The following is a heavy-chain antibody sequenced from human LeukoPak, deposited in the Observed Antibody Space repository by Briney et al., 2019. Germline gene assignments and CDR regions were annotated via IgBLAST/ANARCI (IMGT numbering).Heavy chain of an antibody. CDR3: ARPTPSFSSGWYNPYFDY. D-gene: IGHD6-19*01. V-gene: IGHV3-30*03. J-gene: IGHJ4*02. CDR2: ISSDGNNK. CDR1: GFTFSSYW. Sequence: GGSLRLSCAASGFTFSSYWMHWVRQAPGKGLDLVSLISSDGNNKYYADSVKGRFTISRDNSKNTLYLQMNSLRAEDTAVYYCARPTPSFSSGWYNPYFDYWGQGTLVTVSS.